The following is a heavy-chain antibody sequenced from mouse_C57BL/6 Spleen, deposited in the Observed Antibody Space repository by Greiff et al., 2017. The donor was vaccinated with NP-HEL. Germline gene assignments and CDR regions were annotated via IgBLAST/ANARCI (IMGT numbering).Heavy chain of an antibody. J-gene: IGHJ2*01. CDR1: GFTFSSYA. V-gene: IGHV5-9-1*02. D-gene: IGHD1-1*01. CDR2: ISSGGDYI. Sequence: EVQRVESGEGLVKPGGSLKLSCAASGFTFSSYAMSWVRQTPEKRLEWVAYISSGGDYIYYADTVKGRFTISRDNARNTLYLQMSSLKSEDTAMYYCTREGYYGSSYWFDYWGQGTTLTVSS. CDR3: TREGYYGSSYWFDY.